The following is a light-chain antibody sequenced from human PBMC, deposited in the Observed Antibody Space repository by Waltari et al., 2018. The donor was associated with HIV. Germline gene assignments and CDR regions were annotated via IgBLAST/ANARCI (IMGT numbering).Light chain of an antibody. CDR2: DVS. J-gene: IGLJ1*01. V-gene: IGLV2-14*01. Sequence: QSALTQPASVSGPPGQSITISCTGTTNDVGSSNYVSWHQQHPGEAPQLLMHDVSDRPSGISNRSSGSKSANTASLTISGLQTEDEADYYCSSYTSSSTYVFGTGTRVTVL. CDR3: SSYTSSSTYV. CDR1: TNDVGSSNY.